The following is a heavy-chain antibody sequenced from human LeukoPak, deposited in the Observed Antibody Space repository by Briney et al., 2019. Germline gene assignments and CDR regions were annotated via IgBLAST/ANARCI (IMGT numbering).Heavy chain of an antibody. CDR1: GYTFTSCG. CDR2: ISVYNGNK. CDR3: AREGYCGSASCQRAIYYYYGMDV. D-gene: IGHD2-2*01. Sequence: ASVKVSCKASGYTFTSCGISWVRQAPGQGLEWMGWISVYNGNKNYAQKLQGRVSMTTDTSTNTAYMELRSLRSDDTAVYYCAREGYCGSASCQRAIYYYYGMDVWGQGTTVTVSS. V-gene: IGHV1-18*01. J-gene: IGHJ6*02.